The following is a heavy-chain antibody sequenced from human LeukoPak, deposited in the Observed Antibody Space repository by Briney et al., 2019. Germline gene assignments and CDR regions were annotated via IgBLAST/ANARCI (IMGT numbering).Heavy chain of an antibody. V-gene: IGHV4-4*09. J-gene: IGHJ4*02. CDR2: IYTSGST. D-gene: IGHD3-9*01. CDR3: ARQGPSRYFDWLPFDY. Sequence: SETLSLTCTVSGASISSPYWSWIRQPPGKGLEWIGYIYTSGSTNYNPSLKSRVTISADTSKNQFSLKLSSVTAADTAVYYCARQGPSRYFDWLPFDYWGQGTLVTVSS. CDR1: GASISSPY.